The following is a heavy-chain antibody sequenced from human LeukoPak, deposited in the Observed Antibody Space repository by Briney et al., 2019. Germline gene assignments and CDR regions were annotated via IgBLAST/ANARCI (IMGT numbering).Heavy chain of an antibody. D-gene: IGHD3-22*01. CDR2: VRAYNGNT. Sequence: ASVTVSFTSSGYTFSNYAISWVRQAPGQGLEWMGWVRAYNGNTNYAQRLQGRVTMTTDTSTNTAYMELRSLRSDDTAVYYCARMYYYDSSGYYPVGWYFDLWGRGTLVTVSS. J-gene: IGHJ2*01. CDR3: ARMYYYDSSGYYPVGWYFDL. V-gene: IGHV1-18*01. CDR1: GYTFSNYA.